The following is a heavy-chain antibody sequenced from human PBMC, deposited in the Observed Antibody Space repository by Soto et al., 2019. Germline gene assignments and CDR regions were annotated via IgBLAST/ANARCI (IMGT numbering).Heavy chain of an antibody. J-gene: IGHJ4*02. V-gene: IGHV3-30-3*01. CDR1: GFTFSSYA. D-gene: IGHD3-22*01. CDR3: AREPAYYYDSSGYSVPFGY. CDR2: ISYDGSNK. Sequence: QVQLVESGGGVVQPGRSLRLSCAASGFTFSSYAMHWVRQAPGKGLEWVAVISYDGSNKYYADSVKGRFTISRDNSKNTLYLQMTSLRAEDTAVYYCAREPAYYYDSSGYSVPFGYWGQGTLVTVSS.